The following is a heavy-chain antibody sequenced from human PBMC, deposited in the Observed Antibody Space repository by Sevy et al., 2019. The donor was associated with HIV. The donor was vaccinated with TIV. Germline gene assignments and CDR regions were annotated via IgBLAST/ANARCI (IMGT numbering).Heavy chain of an antibody. CDR3: ARACAAAGGKSGPIDAFDI. D-gene: IGHD6-13*01. V-gene: IGHV3-13*01. CDR2: IGTLTDT. Sequence: GGSLRLSCVASGFTFSTYDMHWVRQVTGKGLEWVSGIGTLTDTYYPDPVKGRFIISRENAKNSLYLQMNSLRAGDTAVYYCARACAAAGGKSGPIDAFDIWGQGTLVTVS. J-gene: IGHJ3*02. CDR1: GFTFSTYD.